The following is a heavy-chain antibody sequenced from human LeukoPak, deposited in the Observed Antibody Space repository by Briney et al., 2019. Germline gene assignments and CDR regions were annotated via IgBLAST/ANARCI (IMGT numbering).Heavy chain of an antibody. CDR1: GDSISSYY. CDR2: IYYSGST. V-gene: IGHV4-59*01. J-gene: IGHJ5*02. Sequence: NPSETLSLTCTVPGDSISSYYWSWIRQPPGKGLEWIGYIYYSGSTNYNPSLKSRVTISVDTSKNQFSLKLSSVTAADTAVYYCARDLRTYSSGPIYPWGQGTLVTVSS. D-gene: IGHD6-19*01. CDR3: ARDLRTYSSGPIYP.